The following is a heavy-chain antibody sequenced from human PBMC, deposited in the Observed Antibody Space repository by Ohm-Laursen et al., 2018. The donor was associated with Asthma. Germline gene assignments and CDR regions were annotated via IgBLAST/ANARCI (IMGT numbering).Heavy chain of an antibody. Sequence: RSLRLSCAASGFTFSSYGMHWVRQAPGKGLEWVAVISYDGSNKYYADSVKGRFTISRDNSKNTLYLQMNSLRAEDTAVYYCAKFGHDSSGYDYWGQGTLVTVSS. J-gene: IGHJ4*02. CDR1: GFTFSSYG. CDR3: AKFGHDSSGYDY. D-gene: IGHD3-22*01. V-gene: IGHV3-30*18. CDR2: ISYDGSNK.